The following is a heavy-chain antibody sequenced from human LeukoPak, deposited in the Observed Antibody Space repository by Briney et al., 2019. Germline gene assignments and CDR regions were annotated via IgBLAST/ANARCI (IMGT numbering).Heavy chain of an antibody. D-gene: IGHD2-2*01. J-gene: IGHJ3*02. V-gene: IGHV3-66*01. CDR3: ARGSPLDCSSTSCYPHAFDI. CDR2: IYSGGST. Sequence: GGSLRLSCAASGFTVSSNYMSWVRQAPGKGLEWVSVIYSGGSTYYADSVKGRFTISRDNSKNTLYLQMNSLRAEDTAVYYCARGSPLDCSSTSCYPHAFDIWGQGTMVTVSS. CDR1: GFTVSSNY.